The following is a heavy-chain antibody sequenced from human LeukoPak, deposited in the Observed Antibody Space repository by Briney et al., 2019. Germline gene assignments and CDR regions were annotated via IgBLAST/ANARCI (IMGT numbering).Heavy chain of an antibody. V-gene: IGHV2-5*02. CDR2: IYWDDDK. J-gene: IGHJ4*02. Sequence: GPTLSPPTPPLTLSVASTGSSSGTSGVGVGWIRQPPGKALEWLALIYWDDDKRYSPSLKSRLTNTKDTSKNQVVLTMTNMDPVDAVSYYCTHSLRLWYTYYFEYWGQGTLVTVSS. CDR1: GSSSGTSGVG. CDR3: THSLRLWYTYYFEY. D-gene: IGHD5-18*01.